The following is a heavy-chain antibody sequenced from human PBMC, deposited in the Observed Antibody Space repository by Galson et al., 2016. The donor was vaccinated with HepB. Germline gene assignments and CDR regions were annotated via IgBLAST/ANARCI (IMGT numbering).Heavy chain of an antibody. J-gene: IGHJ4*02. CDR3: AHKRRFSSGWMFDY. D-gene: IGHD6-19*01. CDR1: GFSLSTGGAG. V-gene: IGHV2-5*02. Sequence: PALVKPTQTLTLTCTFSGFSLSTGGAGVGWIRQPPGKALEWLALIYWDDDKRYSPSLKSRLTIAEDTSRKQVVLTMTNMDPVDTATYFCAHKRRFSSGWMFDYWGQGTLVTVSS. CDR2: IYWDDDK.